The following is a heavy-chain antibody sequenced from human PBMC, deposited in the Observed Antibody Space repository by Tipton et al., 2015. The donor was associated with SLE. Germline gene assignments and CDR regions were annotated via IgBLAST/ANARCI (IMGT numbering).Heavy chain of an antibody. V-gene: IGHV3-9*01. CDR2: ISWNSGSI. J-gene: IGHJ6*02. D-gene: IGHD5-18*01. CDR3: AKGVYSTYYYGMDV. CDR1: GFTFDDYA. Sequence: RSLRLSCAASGFTFDDYAMHWVRQAPGKGPEWVSSISWNSGSIGYADSVKGRFTISRDNAKNSLYLQMNSLRAEDTALYYCAKGVYSTYYYGMDVWGQGTTVTVSS.